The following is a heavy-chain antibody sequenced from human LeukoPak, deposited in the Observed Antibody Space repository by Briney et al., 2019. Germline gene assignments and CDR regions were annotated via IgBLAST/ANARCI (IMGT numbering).Heavy chain of an antibody. D-gene: IGHD3-22*01. CDR2: VDPNTFVT. J-gene: IGHJ4*02. Sequence: ASVKVSCKASGYTFSNHYIHWVRQAPGQGLEWMGIVDPNTFVTTYAQKFQGRLTVTSDTSTSTVTMELRSLRSDDTAVYYCARDPRYYDSAGYYFDFWGQGTQVSVSS. CDR3: ARDPRYYDSAGYYFDF. CDR1: GYTFSNHY. V-gene: IGHV1-46*01.